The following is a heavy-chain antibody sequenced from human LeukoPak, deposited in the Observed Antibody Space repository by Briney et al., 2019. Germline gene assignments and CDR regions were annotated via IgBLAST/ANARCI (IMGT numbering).Heavy chain of an antibody. D-gene: IGHD4-17*01. CDR2: IYYSGST. Sequence: SETLSLTCTVSGGSISSYYWSWIRQPPGKGLEWIGYIYYSGSTNYNPSLKSRVTISVDTSKNQFSLKLSSVTAEDTAVYYCARDVGDYGDSNWFDPWGQGTLVTVSS. CDR1: GGSISSYY. V-gene: IGHV4-59*01. J-gene: IGHJ5*02. CDR3: ARDVGDYGDSNWFDP.